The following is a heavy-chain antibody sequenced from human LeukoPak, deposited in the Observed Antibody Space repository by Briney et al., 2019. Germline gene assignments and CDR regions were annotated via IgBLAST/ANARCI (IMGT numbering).Heavy chain of an antibody. Sequence: PSETLSLTCTVSGDSVSSFYWSWIRQPPEKGLEWIGYIYYSGTTNYNPSLKSRVTISVDTTKSQFSLKLSSVTAAVTAVYYCARGVVIAPQTFDYWGQGILVTVSS. D-gene: IGHD2-21*01. V-gene: IGHV4-59*02. CDR1: GDSVSSFY. J-gene: IGHJ4*02. CDR2: IYYSGTT. CDR3: ARGVVIAPQTFDY.